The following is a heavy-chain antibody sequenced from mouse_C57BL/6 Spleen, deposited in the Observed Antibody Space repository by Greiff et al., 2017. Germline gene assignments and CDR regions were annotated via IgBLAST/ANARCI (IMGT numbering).Heavy chain of an antibody. D-gene: IGHD4-1*01. V-gene: IGHV5-17*01. CDR3: ARNWFLDY. CDR2: ISSGSSNI. CDR1: GFTFSDYG. Sequence: DVHLVESGGGLVKPGGSLKLSCAASGFTFSDYGMHWVRQAPEKGLEWVAYISSGSSNIYYADTVKGRFTISRDKAKTTLFLQMTSLMSEDTARYYCARNWFLDYWGQGTTLTVSS. J-gene: IGHJ2*01.